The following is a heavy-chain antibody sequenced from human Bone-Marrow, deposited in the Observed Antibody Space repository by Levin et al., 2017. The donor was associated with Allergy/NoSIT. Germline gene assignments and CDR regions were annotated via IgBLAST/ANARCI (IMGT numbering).Heavy chain of an antibody. CDR3: AHRSTGSYYDFWSGRGAFDI. CDR2: IYWDDDK. CDR1: GFSLSTSGVG. D-gene: IGHD3-3*01. Sequence: SGPTLVKPTQTLTLTCTFSGFSLSTSGVGVGWIRQPPGKALEWLALIYWDDDKRYSPSLKSRLTITKDTSKNQVVLTMTNMDPVDTATYYCAHRSTGSYYDFWSGRGAFDIWGQGTMVTVSS. J-gene: IGHJ3*02. V-gene: IGHV2-5*02.